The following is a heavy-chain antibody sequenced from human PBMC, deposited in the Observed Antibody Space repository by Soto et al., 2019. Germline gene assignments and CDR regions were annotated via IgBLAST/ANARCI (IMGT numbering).Heavy chain of an antibody. D-gene: IGHD3-22*01. CDR3: AKDYYDSSGYWGLFDI. CDR2: ISGSGGST. V-gene: IGHV3-23*01. CDR1: GFTVTSNY. Sequence: GGSLRLSCAASGFTVTSNYMSWVRQAPGKGLEWVSAISGSGGSTYYADSVKGRFTISRDNSKNTLYLQMNSLRAEDTAVYYCAKDYYDSSGYWGLFDIWGQGTMVTVSS. J-gene: IGHJ3*02.